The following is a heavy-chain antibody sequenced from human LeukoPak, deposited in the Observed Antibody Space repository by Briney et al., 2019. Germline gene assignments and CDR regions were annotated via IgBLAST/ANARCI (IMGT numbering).Heavy chain of an antibody. CDR1: GYTFTSYG. CDR3: ARAGIRFLEWLPRIHYMDV. CDR2: ISAYNGNT. J-gene: IGHJ6*03. V-gene: IGHV1-18*01. Sequence: ASVKVSCKASGYTFTSYGISWVRQAPGQGLEWMGWISAYNGNTNYEQKLQGKGTMTTGTSTSTAYMELRSLRSDDTAVYYCARAGIRFLEWLPRIHYMDVWGKGTTVTVSS. D-gene: IGHD3-3*01.